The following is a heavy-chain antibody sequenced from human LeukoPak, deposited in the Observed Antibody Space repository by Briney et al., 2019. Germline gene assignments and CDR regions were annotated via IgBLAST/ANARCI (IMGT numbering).Heavy chain of an antibody. CDR1: DGSISNYY. CDR3: ARARGVVARKDHFDL. D-gene: IGHD5-12*01. CDR2: LYNSGGT. V-gene: IGHV4-59*01. Sequence: PSETLSLTCSVSDGSISNYYWSWIRQPPGKRLEWIGYLYNSGGTHYNPSLKSRLTISVDTSKNQFSLKLRSVTAADTAVYYCARARGVVARKDHFDLWGRGTLVTVSS. J-gene: IGHJ2*01.